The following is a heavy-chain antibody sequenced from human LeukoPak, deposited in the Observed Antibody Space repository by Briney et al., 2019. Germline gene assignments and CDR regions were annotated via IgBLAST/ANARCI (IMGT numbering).Heavy chain of an antibody. J-gene: IGHJ4*02. CDR1: GFTFSSYE. D-gene: IGHD3-10*01. CDR3: ARDQNAMVRGGFDY. CDR2: ISSSGSTI. V-gene: IGHV3-48*03. Sequence: GGSLRLSCAASGFTFSSYEMNWVRQAPGKVLEWVSYISSSGSTIYYADSLKGRFTISRDNAKNSLYLQMNSLRAEDTAVYYCARDQNAMVRGGFDYWGQGTLVTVSS.